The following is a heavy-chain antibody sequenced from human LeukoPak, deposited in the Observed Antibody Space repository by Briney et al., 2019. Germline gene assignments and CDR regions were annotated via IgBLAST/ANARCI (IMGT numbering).Heavy chain of an antibody. J-gene: IGHJ3*01. CDR3: ACRCSGAYSSSG. D-gene: IGHD6-13*01. CDR1: GYTFTSYY. V-gene: IGHV1-46*01. Sequence: ASVKVSCKASGYTFTSYYMHWVRQAPGQGLEWMGIINPSGGSTSYAQKFQGRVTMTRDTSTSTVYMELSSLRSEDTAVCYCACRCSGAYSSSGWGQGTMVTVSS. CDR2: INPSGGST.